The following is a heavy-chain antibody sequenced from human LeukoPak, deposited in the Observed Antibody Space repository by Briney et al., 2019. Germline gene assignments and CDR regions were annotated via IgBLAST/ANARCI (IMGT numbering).Heavy chain of an antibody. CDR2: INPNSGGT. CDR3: ARGRHSGSYFYYYYYMDV. J-gene: IGHJ6*03. V-gene: IGHV1-2*02. CDR1: GYTFTGYY. D-gene: IGHD1-26*01. Sequence: ASVKVSCKASGYTFTGYYMHWVRQAPGQGLEWMGWINPNSGGTNYAQKFQGRVTMTRDTSISTAYMELSRLRSEDTAVYYCARGRHSGSYFYYYYYMDVWGKGTTVTISS.